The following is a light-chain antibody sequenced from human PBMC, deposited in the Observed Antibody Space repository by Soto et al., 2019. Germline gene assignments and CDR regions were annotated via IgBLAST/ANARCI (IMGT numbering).Light chain of an antibody. V-gene: IGKV3-20*01. CDR1: QSVSSSY. J-gene: IGKJ4*01. CDR2: GAS. Sequence: EIVLTQSPGTLSLSPGERATLSCRASQSVSSSYLAWYQQKPGQAPRLLIYGASSRATGIPDRFSGSGSGKDFTLTIRRLEPEDFAVYYCQQYGSSPLTLGGGNKVDIK. CDR3: QQYGSSPLT.